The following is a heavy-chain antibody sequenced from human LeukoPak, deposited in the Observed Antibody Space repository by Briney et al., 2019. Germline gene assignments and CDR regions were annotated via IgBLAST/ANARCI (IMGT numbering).Heavy chain of an antibody. Sequence: GGSLRLSCAASGFTFSSYAMSWVRQAPGKGLEWVSAISGSGGSTYYADSVKGRFIISRDNSKNTLYLQMNSLRAEDTAVYYCAKQSGSYYSLFDYWGQGTLVTVSS. J-gene: IGHJ4*02. D-gene: IGHD1-26*01. V-gene: IGHV3-23*01. CDR1: GFTFSSYA. CDR3: AKQSGSYYSLFDY. CDR2: ISGSGGST.